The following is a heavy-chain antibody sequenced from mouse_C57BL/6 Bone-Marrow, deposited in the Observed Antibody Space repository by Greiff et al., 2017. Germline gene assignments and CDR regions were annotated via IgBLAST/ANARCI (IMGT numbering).Heavy chain of an antibody. CDR2: IRSKSSNYAT. Sequence: EVKVVESGGGLVQPKGSLKLSCAASGFTFNTYAMHWVRQAPGKGLEWVARIRSKSSNYATYYADSVKDRFTISRDDSQSMLYLQMNNLKTEDTAMYYCVRDPLDSSGYLWYFDYWGQGTTLTVSS. CDR1: GFTFNTYA. J-gene: IGHJ2*01. CDR3: VRDPLDSSGYLWYFDY. V-gene: IGHV10-3*01. D-gene: IGHD3-2*02.